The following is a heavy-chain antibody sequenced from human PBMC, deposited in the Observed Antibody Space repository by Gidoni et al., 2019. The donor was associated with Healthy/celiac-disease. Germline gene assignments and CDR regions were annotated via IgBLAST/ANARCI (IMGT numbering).Heavy chain of an antibody. Sequence: QVQLKQSGPGLVKPSETLSPTCTVSGGSISSYNWSWIRQPPGKGLEWIGYIYYSGSTNYNPSLKSRVTISVDTSKNQFSLKLSSVTAADTAVYYCAGRGITGTSRAFDIWGQGTMVTVSS. V-gene: IGHV4-59*01. CDR2: IYYSGST. D-gene: IGHD1-7*01. J-gene: IGHJ3*02. CDR3: AGRGITGTSRAFDI. CDR1: GGSISSYN.